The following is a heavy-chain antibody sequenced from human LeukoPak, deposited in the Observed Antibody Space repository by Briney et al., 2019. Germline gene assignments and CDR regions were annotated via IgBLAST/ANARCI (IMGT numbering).Heavy chain of an antibody. J-gene: IGHJ6*02. CDR3: AKVGYCSSTSCPRYYYYYGMDV. CDR1: GFTFSSHA. Sequence: GGSLRLSCAASGFTFSSHAMSWVRQAPGKGLEWVSAISGSGGSTYYADSAKGRFTISRDNSKNTLYLQMNSLRAEDTAVYNCAKVGYCSSTSCPRYYYYYGMDVWGQGTTVTVSS. V-gene: IGHV3-23*01. D-gene: IGHD2-2*01. CDR2: ISGSGGST.